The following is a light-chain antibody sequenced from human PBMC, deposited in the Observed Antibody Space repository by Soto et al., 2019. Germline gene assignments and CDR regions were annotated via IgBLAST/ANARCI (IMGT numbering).Light chain of an antibody. CDR3: QQYNSYSRT. V-gene: IGKV1-5*01. CDR1: QSISSW. CDR2: DAY. Sequence: DIQMTQSPSTLSASVGDRVTITCRASQSISSWLAWYQQKPGKAPRLLIYDAYSVESGVPSRFSGSGSGTEFTLTISSLQPDDFATYHCQQYNSYSRTFGQGTKVEIK. J-gene: IGKJ1*01.